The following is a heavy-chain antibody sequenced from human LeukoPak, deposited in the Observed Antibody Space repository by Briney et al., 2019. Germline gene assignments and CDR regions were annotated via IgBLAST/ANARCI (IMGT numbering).Heavy chain of an antibody. D-gene: IGHD4-17*01. Sequence: SETLSLTCTVSGGSISSYYWSSIRQPPGRGLEWIAYMYNSGSTNYNPSLKSRVTISIDTSQNQFSLKLSSLTAADTAIYYCARGIESYGDYGYWGQGSLVTVSS. CDR1: GGSISSYY. CDR3: ARGIESYGDYGY. J-gene: IGHJ4*02. V-gene: IGHV4-59*01. CDR2: MYNSGST.